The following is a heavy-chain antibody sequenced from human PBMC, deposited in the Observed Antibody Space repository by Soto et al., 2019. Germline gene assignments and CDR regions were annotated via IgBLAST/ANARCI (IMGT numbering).Heavy chain of an antibody. Sequence: QITLKESGPTLVKPTQTLTLTCTFSGFSLSTSGVGVGWIRQPPGKALEWLALIYWDDDKRYSPSLKSRLTITNDTSKNQVVLTMTNMDPVDTATYYCARHSIAAAANYFDYWGQGTLVTVSS. J-gene: IGHJ4*02. D-gene: IGHD6-13*01. CDR3: ARHSIAAAANYFDY. V-gene: IGHV2-5*02. CDR1: GFSLSTSGVG. CDR2: IYWDDDK.